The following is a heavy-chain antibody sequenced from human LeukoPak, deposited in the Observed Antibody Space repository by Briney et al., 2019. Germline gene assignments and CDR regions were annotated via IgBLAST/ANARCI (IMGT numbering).Heavy chain of an antibody. CDR1: GFTFSSYS. D-gene: IGHD2-2*01. J-gene: IGHJ4*02. CDR3: ARDVVPAAMGFDY. Sequence: GGSLRLSCAASGFTFSSYSMNWVRQAPGKGLEWVSYISSSGGSIYYADSVKGRFTISRDNAKNSLYLQMNSLRAEDTAVHYCARDVVPAAMGFDYWGQGTLVTVSS. V-gene: IGHV3-48*04. CDR2: ISSSGGSI.